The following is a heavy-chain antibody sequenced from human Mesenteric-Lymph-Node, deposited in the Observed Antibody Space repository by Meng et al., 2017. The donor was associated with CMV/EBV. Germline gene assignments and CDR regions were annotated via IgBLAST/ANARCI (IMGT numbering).Heavy chain of an antibody. CDR2: MNPNSGNT. V-gene: IGHV1-8*03. J-gene: IGHJ6*02. CDR1: GGTFSSYA. Sequence: ASVKVSCKASGGTFSSYAISWVRQAPGQGLEWMGWMNPNSGNTGYAQKFQGRVTITRNTSISTVYMELSSLRSEDTAVYYCARVYYYGMDVWGQGTTVTVSS. CDR3: ARVYYYGMDV.